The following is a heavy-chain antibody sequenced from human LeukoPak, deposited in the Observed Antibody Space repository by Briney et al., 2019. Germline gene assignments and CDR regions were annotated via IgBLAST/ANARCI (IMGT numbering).Heavy chain of an antibody. J-gene: IGHJ6*03. D-gene: IGHD3-3*01. Sequence: PGGSLRLSCEVSGFTFSSYAMHWVRQAPGKGLEYVSAISSNGGSTYYANSVKGRFTISRDNSKNTLYLQMGSLRAEDMAVYYCARGFYDFWSGYYDYYYYMDVWGKGTTVTVSS. CDR2: ISSNGGST. CDR1: GFTFSSYA. CDR3: ARGFYDFWSGYYDYYYYMDV. V-gene: IGHV3-64*01.